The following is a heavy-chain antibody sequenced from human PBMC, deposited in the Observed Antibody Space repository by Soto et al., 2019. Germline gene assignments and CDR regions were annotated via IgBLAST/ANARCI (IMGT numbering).Heavy chain of an antibody. V-gene: IGHV3-23*01. D-gene: IGHD6-19*01. CDR2: ISGSGGST. J-gene: IGHJ4*02. Sequence: EVQLLESGGGLVQPGGSLRLSCAASGFTFSSYAMSWVRQAPGKGLEWVSAISGSGGSTYYADSVKGRFTISRDNSKNTLYLQMNSLRAEETAVYYCAKDHWPTMKIAGAGVDYWGQGTLVNVS. CDR1: GFTFSSYA. CDR3: AKDHWPTMKIAGAGVDY.